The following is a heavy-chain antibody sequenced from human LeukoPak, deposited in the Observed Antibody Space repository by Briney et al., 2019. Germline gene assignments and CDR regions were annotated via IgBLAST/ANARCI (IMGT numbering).Heavy chain of an antibody. D-gene: IGHD5-18*01. Sequence: GGSLRLSCAASGFTFSSYGMHWVSQAPGKGLEWVAVIWYDGSNKYYADSVKGRFTISRDNSKNTLYLQMNSLRAEDTAVYYCPRVVGYGHPFDYWGQGTLVTVSS. CDR2: IWYDGSNK. CDR3: PRVVGYGHPFDY. CDR1: GFTFSSYG. J-gene: IGHJ4*02. V-gene: IGHV3-33*01.